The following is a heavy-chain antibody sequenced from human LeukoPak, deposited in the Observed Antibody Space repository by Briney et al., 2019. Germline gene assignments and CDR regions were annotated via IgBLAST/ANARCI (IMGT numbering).Heavy chain of an antibody. Sequence: PGGSLRLSCAASGFTFSSYAMSWVRQAPGKGLEWVSAISGSGGTTYYVDSVKGRFTISRDNSKNTLYLQMNSLRAEDTAVYYCAKDRVGAMLYFDYWGQGTLVTVSS. CDR3: AKDRVGAMLYFDY. V-gene: IGHV3-23*01. CDR1: GFTFSSYA. CDR2: ISGSGGTT. D-gene: IGHD1-26*01. J-gene: IGHJ4*02.